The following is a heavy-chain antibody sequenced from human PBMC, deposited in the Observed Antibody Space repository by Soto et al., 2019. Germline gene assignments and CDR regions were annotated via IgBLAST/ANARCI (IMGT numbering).Heavy chain of an antibody. D-gene: IGHD5-12*01. CDR3: VSVVAIPGYPDN. V-gene: IGHV1-69*14. CDR1: GATFSSYA. Sequence: QVQLVQSGAEVRQPASSVKVSCKTSGATFSSYAITWVRQAPGQGLEWMGGIVPTVDTSTYAQKFQGRVTITAYKFTNTVYMELSSLRSDDTAVYYCVSVVAIPGYPDNWGQGTLVTVSS. CDR2: IVPTVDTS. J-gene: IGHJ4*02.